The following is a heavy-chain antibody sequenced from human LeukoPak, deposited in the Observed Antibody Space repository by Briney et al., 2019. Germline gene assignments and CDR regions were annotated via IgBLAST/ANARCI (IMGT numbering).Heavy chain of an antibody. J-gene: IGHJ4*02. CDR3: ARRRGIYYDSSGYGY. D-gene: IGHD3-22*01. Sequence: SETLSLTCAVYGGSFSGYYWSRIRQPPGKGLEWIGEINHSGSTNYNPSLKSRVTISVDTSKNQFSLKLSSVTAADTAVYYCARRRGIYYDSSGYGYWGQGTLVTVSS. CDR1: GGSFSGYY. CDR2: INHSGST. V-gene: IGHV4-34*01.